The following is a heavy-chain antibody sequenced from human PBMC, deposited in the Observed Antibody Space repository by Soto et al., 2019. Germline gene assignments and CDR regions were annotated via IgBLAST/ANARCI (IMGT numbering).Heavy chain of an antibody. D-gene: IGHD2-2*01. Sequence: LRLSCAASGFTFSSYAMSWVRQAPGKGLEWVSAISGSGGSTYYADSVKGRFTISRDNSKNTLYLQMNSLRAEDTAVFYCTKDLWPYLPAGGEFDSWGQGTLVTVSS. CDR1: GFTFSSYA. CDR2: ISGSGGST. CDR3: TKDLWPYLPAGGEFDS. V-gene: IGHV3-23*01. J-gene: IGHJ4*02.